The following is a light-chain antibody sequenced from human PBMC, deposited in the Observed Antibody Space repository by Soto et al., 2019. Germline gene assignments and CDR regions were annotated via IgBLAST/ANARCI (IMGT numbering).Light chain of an antibody. V-gene: IGKV1-33*01. CDR2: DAS. Sequence: EIQMIQSPSSLSASVGDRVTITCQASQEISNYLNWYQQKPGKAPKLLIYDASNLERGVPSRFSGRGSGTDFTFTISSLQPEDFATYYCQQYDHLPRTFGRGTKVEIK. CDR3: QQYDHLPRT. CDR1: QEISNY. J-gene: IGKJ1*01.